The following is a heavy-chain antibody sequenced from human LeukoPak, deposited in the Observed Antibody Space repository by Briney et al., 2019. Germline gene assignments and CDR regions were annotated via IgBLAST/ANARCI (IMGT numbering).Heavy chain of an antibody. CDR2: INPDSGGT. Sequence: ASVKVSCKASGYTFTDYYMHWVRQAPGQGLEWMGWINPDSGGTNYARNFQGRVTMTRDTSITTAYMELSSLRSDDAAVYYCAGLLGAPHWGQGALVTVSS. V-gene: IGHV1-2*02. D-gene: IGHD1-26*01. J-gene: IGHJ4*02. CDR1: GYTFTDYY. CDR3: AGLLGAPH.